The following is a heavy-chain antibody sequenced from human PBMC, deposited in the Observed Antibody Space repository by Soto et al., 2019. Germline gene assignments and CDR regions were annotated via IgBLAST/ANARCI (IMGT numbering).Heavy chain of an antibody. V-gene: IGHV3-43*02. J-gene: IGHJ6*02. CDR1: GFSLSDYW. Sequence: PGGSLRLSCAASGFSLSDYWMHWVRQVPGKGLLWVSLISVDGGSTNYADSVKGRFTISRDNSKNSLYLQMNSLRTEDTALYYCAKVKKPYSSSHGVDVWGQGTTVTVSS. CDR2: ISVDGGST. D-gene: IGHD6-6*01. CDR3: AKVKKPYSSSHGVDV.